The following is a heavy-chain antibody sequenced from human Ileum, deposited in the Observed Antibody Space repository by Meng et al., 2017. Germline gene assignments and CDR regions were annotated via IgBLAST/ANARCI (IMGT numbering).Heavy chain of an antibody. Sequence: QGPLGESGPGLVRPSETLSLTCSVSGDSVISGSYYWNWIRQSAGKGLEWIGYINYSGTAYYNASLGSRVSMSIDTSKNQFSLKLTSVTAADTAVYYCTRDQTSNGWGSFDSWGQGTLVTVSS. V-gene: IGHV4-61*01. J-gene: IGHJ4*02. CDR2: INYSGTA. CDR1: GDSVISGSYY. CDR3: TRDQTSNGWGSFDS. D-gene: IGHD7-27*01.